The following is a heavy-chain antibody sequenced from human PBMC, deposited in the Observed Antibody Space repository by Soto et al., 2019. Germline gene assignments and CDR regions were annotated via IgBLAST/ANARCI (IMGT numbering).Heavy chain of an antibody. CDR1: GFTFSSYA. CDR2: ISYDGSNK. D-gene: IGHD4-17*01. J-gene: IGHJ4*02. V-gene: IGHV3-30-3*01. CDR3: ARDTTTVPTRGGYYFDY. Sequence: PGGSLRLSCAASGFTFSSYAMHWVRQAPGKGLEWVAVISYDGSNKYYADSVKGRFTISRDNSKNTLYLQMNSLRAEDTAVYYCARDTTTVPTRGGYYFDYWGQGTLVTVSS.